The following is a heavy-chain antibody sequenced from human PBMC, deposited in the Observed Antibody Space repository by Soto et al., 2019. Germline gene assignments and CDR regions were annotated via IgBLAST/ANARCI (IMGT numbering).Heavy chain of an antibody. V-gene: IGHV3-23*01. J-gene: IGHJ6*02. CDR3: AKDGNAKKNSGYDFVSYGMDV. Sequence: GGSLRLSCAASGFTFSSYAMSWVRQAPGKGLEWVSAISGSGGSTYYADSVKGRFTISRDNSKNTLYLQMNSLRAEDTAVYYCAKDGNAKKNSGYDFVSYGMDVWGQGTTVTVSS. CDR2: ISGSGGST. D-gene: IGHD5-12*01. CDR1: GFTFSSYA.